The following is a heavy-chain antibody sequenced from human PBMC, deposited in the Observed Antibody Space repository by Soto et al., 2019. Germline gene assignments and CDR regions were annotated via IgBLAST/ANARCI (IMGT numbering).Heavy chain of an antibody. V-gene: IGHV5-10-1*01. CDR2: INPTDSET. D-gene: IGHD4-17*01. CDR3: ASKTMTSTSFYYAMDV. J-gene: IGHJ6*02. Sequence: PGESLKISCKTSGHRFTTYWISWVRQMPGKGLEYMGKINPTDSETNYSPSFEGHVTFSVDRSTSTAYVRWNSLKASDTAMYYCASKTMTSTSFYYAMDVWGQGTTVTVSS. CDR1: GHRFTTYW.